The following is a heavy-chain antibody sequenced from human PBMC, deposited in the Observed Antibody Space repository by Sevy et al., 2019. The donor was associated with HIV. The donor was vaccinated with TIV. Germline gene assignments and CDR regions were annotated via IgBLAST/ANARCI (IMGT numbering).Heavy chain of an antibody. CDR1: GFTFSSYA. CDR2: ISGSGGST. J-gene: IGHJ6*03. Sequence: GGSLRLSCAASGFTFSSYAMSWVRQAPGKGLEWVSAISGSGGSTYYAHSVKGRFTISRDNSKNTLYLQMNSLRAEDTAVYYCAKDGYKPSVGDENYYYYMDVWGKGTTVTVSS. CDR3: AKDGYKPSVGDENYYYYMDV. D-gene: IGHD1-20*01. V-gene: IGHV3-23*01.